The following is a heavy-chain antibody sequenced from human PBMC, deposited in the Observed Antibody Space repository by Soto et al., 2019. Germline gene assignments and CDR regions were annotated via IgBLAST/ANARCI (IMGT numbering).Heavy chain of an antibody. CDR1: SGSISTANW. D-gene: IGHD2-15*01. J-gene: IGHJ4*02. V-gene: IGHV4-4*02. CDR3: ARRGGGVVLAATTPFDY. Sequence: QVPLQESGPRLVRPSGTLSLTCTVSSGSISTANWWSWVRQPPGRGLEWIGEIYHSGSTNYNLSLKSRVTLSVDKSKNQFSLSLTSVTAAATAIYYCARRGGGVVLAATTPFDYWGQGTLVTVSS. CDR2: IYHSGST.